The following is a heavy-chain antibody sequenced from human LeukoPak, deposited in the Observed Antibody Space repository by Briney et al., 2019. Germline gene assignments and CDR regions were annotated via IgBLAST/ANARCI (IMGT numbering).Heavy chain of an antibody. J-gene: IGHJ4*02. CDR1: GYTFTDYI. CDR3: ARDPGYSSPRGDY. D-gene: IGHD5-18*01. CDR2: INPNSGGT. Sequence: GASVKVSCKASGYTFTDYIMHWVRQAPGRGLEWMGWINPNSGGTHYAQKFQGRVTMTRDTSISTAYMELSRLRSDGTAVYYCARDPGYSSPRGDYWGQGTLVTVSS. V-gene: IGHV1-2*02.